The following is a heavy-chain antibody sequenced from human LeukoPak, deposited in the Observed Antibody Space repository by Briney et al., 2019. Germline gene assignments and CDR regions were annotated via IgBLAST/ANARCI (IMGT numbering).Heavy chain of an antibody. Sequence: GGSLRLSCAASGFTFSDYYMTWIRQAPGKGLEWVSAISGSGGSTYYADSVKGRFTISRDNSKNTLYLQMNSLRAEDTAVYYCAKGLPLAAAGTVVAFDIWGQGTMVTVSS. V-gene: IGHV3-23*01. D-gene: IGHD6-13*01. J-gene: IGHJ3*02. CDR1: GFTFSDYY. CDR3: AKGLPLAAAGTVVAFDI. CDR2: ISGSGGST.